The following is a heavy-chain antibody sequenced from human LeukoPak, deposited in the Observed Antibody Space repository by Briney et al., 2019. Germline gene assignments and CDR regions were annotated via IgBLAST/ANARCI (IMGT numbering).Heavy chain of an antibody. V-gene: IGHV4-34*01. J-gene: IGHJ6*02. CDR2: INHSGST. D-gene: IGHD3-22*01. CDR3: ASLAKWLLPHYWYYGMDV. CDR1: GGSFSGYY. Sequence: SETLSLTCAVYGGSFSGYYWSWIRQPPGKGLEWMGEINHSGSTNYNPSLKSRVTISVDTSKNQFSLKLSSVTAADTAVYYCASLAKWLLPHYWYYGMDVWGQGTTVTVSS.